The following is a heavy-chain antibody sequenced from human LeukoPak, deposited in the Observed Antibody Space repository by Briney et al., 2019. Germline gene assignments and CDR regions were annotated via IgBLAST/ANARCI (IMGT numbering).Heavy chain of an antibody. D-gene: IGHD6-13*01. V-gene: IGHV3-23*01. J-gene: IGHJ3*01. CDR1: GFTLSSYA. CDR2: ISGSGAHT. Sequence: GGSLRLSFAASGFTLSSYALSWVRQAPGKGPEWVSAISGSGAHTYYADSVKGRFTISRDNAKNTLYLQMNSLRVEDTAIYYCAKDRPVRRAVDTAWYPDVFDVWGQGTEVTVSS. CDR3: AKDRPVRRAVDTAWYPDVFDV.